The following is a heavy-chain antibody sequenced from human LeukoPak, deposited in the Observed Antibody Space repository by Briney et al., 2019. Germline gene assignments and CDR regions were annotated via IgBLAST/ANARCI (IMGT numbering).Heavy chain of an antibody. D-gene: IGHD1-26*01. CDR2: IYYSGST. V-gene: IGHV4-31*03. CDR1: GGSISSGGYY. CDR3: ARFGELDHSNRWWFDP. Sequence: SETLSLTCTVSGGSISSGGYYWSWIRQHPGKGLEWIGYIYYSGSTYYNPSLKSRVTISVDTSKNQFSLKLSSVTAADTAVYYCARFGELDHSNRWWFDPWGQGTLVTVSS. J-gene: IGHJ5*02.